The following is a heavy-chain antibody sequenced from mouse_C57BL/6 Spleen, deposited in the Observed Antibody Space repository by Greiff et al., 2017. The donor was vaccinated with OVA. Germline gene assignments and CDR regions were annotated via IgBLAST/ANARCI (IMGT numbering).Heavy chain of an antibody. CDR1: GYSITSGYY. CDR2: ISYDGSN. CDR3: ARSNWDRSYWYFDV. Sequence: DVKLVESGPGLVKPSQSLSLTCSVTGYSITSGYYWNWIRQFPGNKLEWMGYISYDGSNNYNPSLKNRISITRDPSKNQFFLKLNSVTTEDTATYYCARSNWDRSYWYFDVWGTGTTVTVSS. D-gene: IGHD4-1*01. J-gene: IGHJ1*03. V-gene: IGHV3-6*01.